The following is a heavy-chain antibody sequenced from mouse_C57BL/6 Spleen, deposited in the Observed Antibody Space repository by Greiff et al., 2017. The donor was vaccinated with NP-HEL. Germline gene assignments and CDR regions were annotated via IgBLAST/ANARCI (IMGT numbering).Heavy chain of an antibody. V-gene: IGHV1-43*01. CDR1: GYSFTGYY. J-gene: IGHJ2*01. CDR2: INPSTGGT. CDR3: ARRQLLWYDY. D-gene: IGHD2-1*01. Sequence: EVQLQQSGPELVKPGASVKISCKASGYSFTGYYMHWVKQSSEKSLEWIGEINPSTGGTSYNQKFKGKATLTVDKSSSTAYMQLKSLTSEDSAVYYCARRQLLWYDYWGQGTT.